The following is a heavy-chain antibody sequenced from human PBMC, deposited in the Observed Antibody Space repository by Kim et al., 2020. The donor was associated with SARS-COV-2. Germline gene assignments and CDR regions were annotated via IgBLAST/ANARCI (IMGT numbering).Heavy chain of an antibody. V-gene: IGHV3-23*01. Sequence: TYSADSGKGRFTISRDNSKNTLYLQMNSLRVEDTAVYYCANPRGGVTDFWGQGTLVTVSS. CDR2: T. D-gene: IGHD2-21*02. J-gene: IGHJ4*02. CDR3: ANPRGGVTDF.